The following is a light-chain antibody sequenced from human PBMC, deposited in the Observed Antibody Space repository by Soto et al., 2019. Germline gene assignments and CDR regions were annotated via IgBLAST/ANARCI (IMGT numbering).Light chain of an antibody. V-gene: IGKV3-15*01. Sequence: EIVMTQSPATLSLSPGERATLSCRASQSVSSKLAWFKQKPGQAPSLLIYGVSTRATGVPVRVSGSGSGTEFTLTVNSLKSEDFAVYYCQQYNNWPHTFGQGTRLEIK. CDR2: GVS. CDR3: QQYNNWPHT. J-gene: IGKJ5*01. CDR1: QSVSSK.